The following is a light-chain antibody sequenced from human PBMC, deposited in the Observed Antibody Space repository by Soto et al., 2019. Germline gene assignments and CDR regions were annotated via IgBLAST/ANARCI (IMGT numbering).Light chain of an antibody. CDR1: QGIGSW. J-gene: IGKJ4*01. CDR2: AAA. CDR3: QPANSFPLT. V-gene: IGKV1-12*01. Sequence: DIQMTQSPSSVSASVGDRVTITCRTSQGIGSWLAWYQQKPGKAPKVLIYAAASLQTGVPSRFSGSGCGSDFTLTSSSLQPEDFSTYYCQPANSFPLTFGGGTKVEIK.